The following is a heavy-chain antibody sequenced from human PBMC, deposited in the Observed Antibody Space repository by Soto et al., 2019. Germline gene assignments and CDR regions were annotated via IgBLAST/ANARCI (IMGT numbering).Heavy chain of an antibody. V-gene: IGHV4-59*01. CDR2: IYYSGST. Sequence: QVQLQESGPGLVKPSETLSLTCTVSGGSISSYYWSWIRQPPGKGLEWIGYIYYSGSTNYNPSLKSRVTISVDTSKNQFSLKLSSVTAADTAVYYCATLTTGDAFDIWGQGTMVTVSS. CDR3: ATLTTGDAFDI. CDR1: GGSISSYY. J-gene: IGHJ3*02. D-gene: IGHD3-10*01.